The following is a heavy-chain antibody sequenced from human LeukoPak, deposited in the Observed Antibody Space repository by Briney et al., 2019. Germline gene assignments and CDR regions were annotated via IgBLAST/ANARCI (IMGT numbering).Heavy chain of an antibody. J-gene: IGHJ4*02. D-gene: IGHD3-22*01. CDR1: GGSISSYY. CDR3: ARDYYYDSSGYPFDY. CDR2: IYYSGST. Sequence: SETLSLTCTVSGGSISSYYWGWIRQPPGKGLEWIGSIYYSGSTYYNPSLKSRVTISVDTSKNQFSLKLSSVTAADTAVYYCARDYYYDSSGYPFDYWGQGTLVTVSS. V-gene: IGHV4-39*07.